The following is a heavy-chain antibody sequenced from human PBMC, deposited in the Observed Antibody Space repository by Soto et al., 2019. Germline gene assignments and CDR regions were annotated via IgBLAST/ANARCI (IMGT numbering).Heavy chain of an antibody. D-gene: IGHD3-16*02. Sequence: QVQLVQSGAEVKKPGASVKVSCKASGYTFTSYGISWVRQAPGQGLEWMGWISAYNGNTNYAQKLQGRVTMTTDTSTRTAYMELRSLRSDDTAVYYCARDRPYDYVWGSYRSLLLDYWGQGTLVTVSS. CDR3: ARDRPYDYVWGSYRSLLLDY. CDR2: ISAYNGNT. J-gene: IGHJ4*02. V-gene: IGHV1-18*01. CDR1: GYTFTSYG.